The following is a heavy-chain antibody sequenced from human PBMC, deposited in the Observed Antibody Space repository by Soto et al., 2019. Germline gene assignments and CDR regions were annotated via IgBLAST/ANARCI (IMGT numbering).Heavy chain of an antibody. V-gene: IGHV3-53*01. CDR3: AREHCSGGSCYSGY. Sequence: EVQLVESGGGLIQPGGSLRLSCAASGFTVSSNYMSWVRQAPGKGLEWVSVIYSGGSTYYADSVKGRFTISRDNSKNTLYLQMTSLRVEDTAVYYCAREHCSGGSCYSGYWGQGTLVTVSS. D-gene: IGHD2-15*01. CDR1: GFTVSSNY. J-gene: IGHJ4*02. CDR2: IYSGGST.